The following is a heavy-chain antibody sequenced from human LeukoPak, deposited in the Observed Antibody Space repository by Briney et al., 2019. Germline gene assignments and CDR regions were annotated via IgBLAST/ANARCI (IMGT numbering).Heavy chain of an antibody. CDR3: ARGIRPFDY. V-gene: IGHV4-59*01. J-gene: IGHJ4*02. CDR2: VHNSGST. Sequence: SETLSLTCTVSGGSISSYYWSWIRQPPGKGLEWIGYVHNSGSTNYNPSLKSRVTISVDTSKNQFSLKLSSVTAADTAVYCCARGIRPFDYWGQGTLVTVSS. CDR1: GGSISSYY. D-gene: IGHD1-14*01.